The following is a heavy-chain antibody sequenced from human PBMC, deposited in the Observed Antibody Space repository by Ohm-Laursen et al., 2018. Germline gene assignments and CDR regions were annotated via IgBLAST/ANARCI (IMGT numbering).Heavy chain of an antibody. D-gene: IGHD1-14*01. Sequence: GSLRLSCAASGITFSDCWINWVRQASGEGLVWVSRTSGDGSVTSYADSVKGRFTISRDNANKMVYLQMNSLRAEDAALYYCVRDPGTNRHDWYFDLWGRGTLLTVSS. CDR3: VRDPGTNRHDWYFDL. CDR1: GITFSDCW. V-gene: IGHV3-74*01. J-gene: IGHJ2*01. CDR2: TSGDGSVT.